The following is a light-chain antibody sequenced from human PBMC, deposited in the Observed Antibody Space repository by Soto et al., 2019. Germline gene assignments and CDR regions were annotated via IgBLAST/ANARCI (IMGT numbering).Light chain of an antibody. J-gene: IGLJ2*01. V-gene: IGLV2-14*01. CDR2: EVS. CDR3: TSYISSNTPVV. CDR1: SSDVGGYNY. Sequence: QSVLTQPASVSGSPGQSITISCTGTSSDVGGYNYVSWYQQYPGKVPKVIIYEVSNRPSGVSNRFSGSKSGNTASLTISGLQAEDEADYYCTSYISSNTPVVFGGGTKVTVL.